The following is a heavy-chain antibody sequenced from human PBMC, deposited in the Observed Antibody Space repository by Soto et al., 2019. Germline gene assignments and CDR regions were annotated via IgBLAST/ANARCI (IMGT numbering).Heavy chain of an antibody. J-gene: IGHJ6*02. D-gene: IGHD3-3*01. CDR3: ARDNGITIFGVDTYGMGV. Sequence: QVQLVESGGGVVQPGRSLRLSCAASGFTFSSYAMHWVRQAPGKGLEWVAVISYDGSNKYYADSVKGRFTISRDNSKNTLYLQMNSLRAEDTAVYYCARDNGITIFGVDTYGMGVWGQGTTVTVSS. V-gene: IGHV3-30-3*01. CDR1: GFTFSSYA. CDR2: ISYDGSNK.